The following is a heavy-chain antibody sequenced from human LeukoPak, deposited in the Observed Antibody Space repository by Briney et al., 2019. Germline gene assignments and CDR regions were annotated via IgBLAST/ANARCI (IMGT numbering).Heavy chain of an antibody. CDR2: IKQDGSEK. D-gene: IGHD3-10*01. CDR1: GGSFSGYY. CDR3: ARFSIMVRGVSLFDY. Sequence: PSETLSLTCAVYGGSFSGYYWSWVRQAPGKGLEWVANIKQDGSEKYYVDSVKGRFTISRDNAKNSLYLQMNSLRAEDTAVYYCARFSIMVRGVSLFDYWGQGTLVTVSS. V-gene: IGHV3-7*01. J-gene: IGHJ4*02.